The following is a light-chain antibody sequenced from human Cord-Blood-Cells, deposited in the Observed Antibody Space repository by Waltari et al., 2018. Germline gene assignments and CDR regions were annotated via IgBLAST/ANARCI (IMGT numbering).Light chain of an antibody. CDR3: MQALQTPPFT. CDR2: LGS. V-gene: IGKV2-28*01. CDR1: QSLLHSNVYNY. Sequence: DIVMTKSPLSLPVTPGEPASIPCGSSQSLLHSNVYNYLDWYLQKPGQSPQLLIYLGSNRASGVPDRFSGSGSGTDFTLKISRVEAEDVGVYYCMQALQTPPFTFGPGTKVDIK. J-gene: IGKJ3*01.